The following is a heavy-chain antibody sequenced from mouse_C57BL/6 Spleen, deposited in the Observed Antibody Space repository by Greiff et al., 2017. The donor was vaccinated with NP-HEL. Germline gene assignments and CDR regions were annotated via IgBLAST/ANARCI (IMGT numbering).Heavy chain of an antibody. CDR2: IDPEDGDT. V-gene: IGHV14-1*01. D-gene: IGHD2-3*01. Sequence: EVQLQQSGAELVRPGASVKLSCTASGFNIKDYYMHWVKQRPEQGLEWIGRIDPEDGDTEYAPKFQGKATITADTSSNTAYLQLSSLTSEDTAVYYCARWLLPHYYAMDYWGQGTSVTVSS. CDR1: GFNIKDYY. CDR3: ARWLLPHYYAMDY. J-gene: IGHJ4*01.